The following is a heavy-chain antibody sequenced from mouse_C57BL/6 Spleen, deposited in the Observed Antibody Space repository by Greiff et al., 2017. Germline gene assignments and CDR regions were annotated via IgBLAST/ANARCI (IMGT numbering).Heavy chain of an antibody. CDR2: INPNNGGT. Sequence: VQLQQSGPELVKPGASVKISCKASGYTFTDYYMNWVKQSHGKSLEWIGDINPNNGGTSYNQKFKGKATLTVDKSSSTAYMKLRSLTSEDAAVYYCARLSGSDYFDYWGQGTTLTVSS. J-gene: IGHJ2*01. CDR1: GYTFTDYY. V-gene: IGHV1-26*01. CDR3: ARLSGSDYFDY. D-gene: IGHD1-3*01.